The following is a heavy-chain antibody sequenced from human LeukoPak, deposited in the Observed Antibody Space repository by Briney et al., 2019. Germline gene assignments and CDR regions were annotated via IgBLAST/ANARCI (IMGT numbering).Heavy chain of an antibody. J-gene: IGHJ4*02. Sequence: GGSLRLSCAASGFTFDDYAMHWVRQAPGQGLEWVSGISWNSGSIGYADSVKGRFTISRDNAKNSLYLQMNSLRAEDTALYYCAKPARTDYADYWGQGTLVTVSS. CDR1: GFTFDDYA. CDR3: AKPARTDYADY. V-gene: IGHV3-9*01. CDR2: ISWNSGSI. D-gene: IGHD1-14*01.